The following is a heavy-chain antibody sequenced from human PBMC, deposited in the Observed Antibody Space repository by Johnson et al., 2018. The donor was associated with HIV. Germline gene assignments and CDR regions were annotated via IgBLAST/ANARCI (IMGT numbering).Heavy chain of an antibody. D-gene: IGHD4-17*01. CDR1: GFTFDDYT. Sequence: VQLVESGGGLVQPGGSLRLSCAASGFTFDDYTMHWVRQVPGKGLEWVSLISWDGGSTYYADSVKGRFTISRDNSKNTLYLQMNSLRAEDTAVYYCAKEYSSPYGDYDGDAFDIWGQGTIATVSS. V-gene: IGHV3-43*01. J-gene: IGHJ3*02. CDR2: ISWDGGST. CDR3: AKEYSSPYGDYDGDAFDI.